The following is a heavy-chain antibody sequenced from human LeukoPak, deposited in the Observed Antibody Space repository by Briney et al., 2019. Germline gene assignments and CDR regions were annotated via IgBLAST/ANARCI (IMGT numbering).Heavy chain of an antibody. CDR3: ARDNSGDHETNWFDP. Sequence: ASVKVSCTASGYTFSTYYMHWVRQAPGQGLEWMGVINPSGGSTSYAQKFQGRITMTRDTSTSSVYMELSSLRSEDTAVYYCARDNSGDHETNWFDPWGQGTLVTVSS. CDR2: INPSGGST. V-gene: IGHV1-46*01. D-gene: IGHD4-17*01. J-gene: IGHJ5*02. CDR1: GYTFSTYY.